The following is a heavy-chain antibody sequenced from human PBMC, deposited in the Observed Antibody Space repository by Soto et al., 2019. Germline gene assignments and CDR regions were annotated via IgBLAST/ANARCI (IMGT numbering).Heavy chain of an antibody. CDR3: ARYFHPYSGPPI. J-gene: IGHJ4*02. CDR2: VDHSGST. D-gene: IGHD5-12*01. Sequence: SETLSLTCVVSGYVITSGYYWGWIRQPPGKGLEWIGTVDHSGSTYYDPSLQGRVTISIDTSKNQFSLKLTSVTAADTALYYCARYFHPYSGPPIWGQGTLVTVPS. CDR1: GYVITSGYY. V-gene: IGHV4-38-2*01.